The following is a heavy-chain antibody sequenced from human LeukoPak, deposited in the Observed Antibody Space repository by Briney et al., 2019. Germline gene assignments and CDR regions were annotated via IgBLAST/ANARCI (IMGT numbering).Heavy chain of an antibody. CDR2: VYRIGNT. D-gene: IGHD2/OR15-2a*01. J-gene: IGHJ6*02. Sequence: SETLSLTCSVSGGSISTGYWSWIWQRAGKGLEWIGRVYRIGNTNYNSSLHSRVTMSVATARNQIPLRLRSVTATDTAVSYCARDDFEYSVHYGMDVWGQGTAVTVSS. CDR3: ARDDFEYSVHYGMDV. V-gene: IGHV4-4*07. CDR1: GGSISTGY.